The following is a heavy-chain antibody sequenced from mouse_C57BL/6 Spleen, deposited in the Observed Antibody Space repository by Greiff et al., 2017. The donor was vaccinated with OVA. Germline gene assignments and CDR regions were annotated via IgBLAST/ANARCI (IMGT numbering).Heavy chain of an antibody. D-gene: IGHD1-1*01. CDR3: ATGSSPWFAY. J-gene: IGHJ3*01. V-gene: IGHV1-18*01. CDR1: GYTFTDYN. CDR2: INPNNSGT. Sequence: EVQLQQSGPELVKPGASVKIPCKASGYTFTDYNMDWVKQSHGKSLEWIGDINPNNSGTIYNQKFKGKATLTVDKSSSTAYMELRSLTSEDTAVYYCATGSSPWFAYWGQGTLVTVSA.